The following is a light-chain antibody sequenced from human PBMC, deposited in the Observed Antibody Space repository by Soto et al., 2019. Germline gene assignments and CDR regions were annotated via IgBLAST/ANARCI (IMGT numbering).Light chain of an antibody. CDR2: DAS. J-gene: IGKJ1*01. V-gene: IGKV1-5*01. Sequence: DIQLTQSPSTLSASVGDRITLTCRSSQSINIWLAWYQQTPGKAPKILIFDASRLATGVPSRFSGSGSGTEFTLTISGLQPDDFATYYCQKYNGYSTWTFGQGTRVETK. CDR1: QSINIW. CDR3: QKYNGYSTWT.